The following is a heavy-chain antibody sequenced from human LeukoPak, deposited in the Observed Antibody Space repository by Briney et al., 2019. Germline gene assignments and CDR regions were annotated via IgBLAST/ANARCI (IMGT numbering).Heavy chain of an antibody. J-gene: IGHJ4*02. V-gene: IGHV1-69*06. CDR3: ARSWRIVGAAMGFDH. CDR2: IIPIFGTA. D-gene: IGHD1-26*01. Sequence: SVKVSCKASGGTFSSYGISWVRQAPGQGREWMGGIIPIFGTANYAQNFQGRVTITADKSTTTAYMELTSLRSEDTAVYYCARSWRIVGAAMGFDHWGQGTLVTVSS. CDR1: GGTFSSYG.